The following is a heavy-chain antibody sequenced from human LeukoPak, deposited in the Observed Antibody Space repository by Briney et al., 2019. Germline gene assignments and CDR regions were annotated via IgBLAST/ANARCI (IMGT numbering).Heavy chain of an antibody. D-gene: IGHD3-10*01. CDR1: GFTFSSYW. V-gene: IGHV3-74*01. Sequence: GGSLRLSCVASGFTFSSYWMHWVRQDPRKGLVWVSRINGDGRNINYADSVRGRFTISRDNAKNSLYLRMNSLRAEDTALYYCAKVLDPRRYGSGSYYDYWGQGTLVTVSS. CDR3: AKVLDPRRYGSGSYYDY. CDR2: INGDGRNI. J-gene: IGHJ4*02.